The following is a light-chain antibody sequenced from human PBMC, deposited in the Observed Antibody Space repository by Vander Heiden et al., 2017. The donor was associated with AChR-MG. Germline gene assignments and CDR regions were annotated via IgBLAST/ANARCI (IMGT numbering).Light chain of an antibody. CDR3: YSAADNKGV. Sequence: SYELTQPSSVSVSPGQTARITCSGDVLAKKYARWFQQKPGQAPVMLIYKDRERPSGIPERFSGSSSGTTVTLTINGAQVEDEADYYCYSAADNKGVFGTGTKVTVL. CDR2: KDR. CDR1: VLAKKY. V-gene: IGLV3-27*01. J-gene: IGLJ1*01.